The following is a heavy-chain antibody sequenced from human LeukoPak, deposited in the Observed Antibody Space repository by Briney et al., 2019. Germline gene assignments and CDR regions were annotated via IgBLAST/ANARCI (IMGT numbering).Heavy chain of an antibody. V-gene: IGHV3-21*01. CDR1: GFTFSSYS. CDR3: ARETKYYGSGSYYKRGTYYFDY. D-gene: IGHD3-10*01. Sequence: PGRSLRLSCAPSGFTFSSYSMNWVRQAPGKGLEWVSSISSSSSYIYYADSGKGRFTISRDNAKNSLYLQMNSLRAEDTAVYYWARETKYYGSGSYYKRGTYYFDYWGQGTLVTVSS. CDR2: ISSSSSYI. J-gene: IGHJ4*02.